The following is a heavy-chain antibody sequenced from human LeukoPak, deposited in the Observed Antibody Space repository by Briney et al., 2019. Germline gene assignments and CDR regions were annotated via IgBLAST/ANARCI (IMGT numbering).Heavy chain of an antibody. V-gene: IGHV3-53*05. Sequence: GGSLRLSCAASGFTVSSNYMSWVRQAPGKGLEWVSAIYSGGSTYYADSVKGRFTISRDNSKNTLYLQMNSLRAEDTAVYYCARSPTSSGWPYYFDYWGQGTLVTVSS. CDR1: GFTVSSNY. CDR2: IYSGGST. J-gene: IGHJ4*02. CDR3: ARSPTSSGWPYYFDY. D-gene: IGHD6-19*01.